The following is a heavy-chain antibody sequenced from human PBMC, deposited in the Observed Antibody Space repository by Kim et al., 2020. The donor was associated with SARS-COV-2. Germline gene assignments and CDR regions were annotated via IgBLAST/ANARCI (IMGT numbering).Heavy chain of an antibody. Sequence: SETLSLTCTVSGGSISSSSYYWGWIRQPPGKGLEWIGSIYYSGSTYYNPSLKSRVTISVDTSKNQFSLKLSSVTAADTAVYYCARRYSYGHAPYALGFDPWGQGTLVTVSS. D-gene: IGHD5-18*01. CDR3: ARRYSYGHAPYALGFDP. V-gene: IGHV4-39*01. CDR1: GGSISSSSYY. J-gene: IGHJ5*02. CDR2: IYYSGST.